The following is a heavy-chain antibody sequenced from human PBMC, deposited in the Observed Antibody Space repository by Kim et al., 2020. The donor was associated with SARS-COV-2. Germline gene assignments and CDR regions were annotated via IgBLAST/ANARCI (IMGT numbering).Heavy chain of an antibody. CDR1: GFTFSSYG. Sequence: GGSLRLSCAASGFTFSSYGMHWVRQAPGKGLEWVAVITDDGSNKYYADSVKGRFTISRDNSKNTLYLQMNSLRAEDTAVYYCARDPWDKFFNWWGGGAFVTWGQGTMVPVSS. CDR2: ITDDGSNK. V-gene: IGHV3-33*05. CDR3: ARDPWDKFFNWWGGGAFVT. D-gene: IGHD3-9*01. J-gene: IGHJ3*02.